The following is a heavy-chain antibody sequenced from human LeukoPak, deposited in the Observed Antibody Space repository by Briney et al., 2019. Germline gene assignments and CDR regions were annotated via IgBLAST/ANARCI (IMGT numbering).Heavy chain of an antibody. CDR2: INHSGST. J-gene: IGHJ3*02. Sequence: SSETLSLTCAVYGGSFSGYYWSWIRQPPGKGLEWIGEINHSGSTNYNPSLKSRVTISVDTSKNQFSLKLSSVTAADTAVYYCARERLLRYFDWLPYQAFDIWGQGTMVTVSS. CDR3: ARERLLRYFDWLPYQAFDI. V-gene: IGHV4-34*01. CDR1: GGSFSGYY. D-gene: IGHD3-9*01.